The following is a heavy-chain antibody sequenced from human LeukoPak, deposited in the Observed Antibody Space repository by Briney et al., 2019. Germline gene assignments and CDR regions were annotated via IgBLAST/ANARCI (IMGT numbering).Heavy chain of an antibody. CDR3: ARQWFGDWGYYFDY. CDR1: GFTFSNYN. CDR2: IDTSSSTI. D-gene: IGHD3-10*01. J-gene: IGHJ4*02. Sequence: GGSLRLSCAASGFTFSNYNMNWVRQAPGKGLEWVSDIDTSSSTIYYADSVKGRFTISRDNAKNSLYLQMNSLRAEDTAIYYCARQWFGDWGYYFDYWGQGTLVTVSS. V-gene: IGHV3-48*01.